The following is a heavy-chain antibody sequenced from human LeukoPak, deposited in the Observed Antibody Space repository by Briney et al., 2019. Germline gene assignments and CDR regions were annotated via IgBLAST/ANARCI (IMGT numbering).Heavy chain of an antibody. D-gene: IGHD5-12*01. Sequence: PPETLSLTCTVSGGSISSYYWSWIRQPPVKGLEWIGYIYYSGSTNYNPSLKSRVTISVDTSKNQFSLKLSSVTAADTAVYYCASSVSGYGDYWGQGTLVTVSS. CDR2: IYYSGST. J-gene: IGHJ4*02. V-gene: IGHV4-59*01. CDR3: ASSVSGYGDY. CDR1: GGSISSYY.